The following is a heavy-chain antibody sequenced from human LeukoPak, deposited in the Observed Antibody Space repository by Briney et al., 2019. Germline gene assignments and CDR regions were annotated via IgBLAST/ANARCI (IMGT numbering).Heavy chain of an antibody. CDR1: GGIVSSYA. CDR3: ARDRGDYDSSGAQDYYIDY. V-gene: IGHV1-69*13. J-gene: IGHJ4*02. D-gene: IGHD3-22*01. CDR2: IIPIFGTE. Sequence: SVKVSCKASGGIVSSYATSWVRQAPGQRLEWMGGIIPIFGTENYAQKFQGRVTITADESTSTAYMELSSLRSEDTAVYYCARDRGDYDSSGAQDYYIDYWGQGTLVTVSS.